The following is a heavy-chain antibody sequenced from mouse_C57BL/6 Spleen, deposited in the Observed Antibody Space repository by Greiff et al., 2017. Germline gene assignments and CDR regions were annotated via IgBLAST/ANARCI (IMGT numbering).Heavy chain of an antibody. V-gene: IGHV1-82*01. CDR2: IYPGDGDT. CDR3: ARRLGDY. Sequence: VQLQESGPELVKPGASVKISCKASGYAFSSSWMNWVKQRPGKGLEWIGRIYPGDGDTNYNGKFKGKATLTADKSSSTAYMQLSSLTSEDSAVYCCARRLGDYWGQGTTLTVSS. J-gene: IGHJ2*01. CDR1: GYAFSSSW. D-gene: IGHD4-1*01.